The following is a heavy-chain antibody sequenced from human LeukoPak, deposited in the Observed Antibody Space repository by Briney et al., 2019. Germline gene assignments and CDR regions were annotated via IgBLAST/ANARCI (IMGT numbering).Heavy chain of an antibody. CDR2: ISHDGSNT. D-gene: IGHD4-17*01. CDR1: GFTFTSYT. CDR3: ARDVDYGGQLDN. Sequence: PGGSLRLSCAASGFTFTSYTFHWVRQAPGKGLEWVSVISHDGSNTYNADSVKGRFTFSRDNSRNPLYLQMNSLRAEDTAVYYCARDVDYGGQLDNWGQGTLVTVSS. J-gene: IGHJ4*02. V-gene: IGHV3-30-3*01.